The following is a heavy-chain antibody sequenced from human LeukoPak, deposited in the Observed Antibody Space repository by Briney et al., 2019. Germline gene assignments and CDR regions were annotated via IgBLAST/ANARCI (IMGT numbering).Heavy chain of an antibody. V-gene: IGHV1-2*02. CDR2: INPNSGGT. Sequence: ASVKVSRQASGYTFTCYYMHWLRQAPGQGLEWMGWINPNSGGTNYAQKFQGRVNMTRDTSISTAYMELSRLRSDDTAVYYCASMTVDTAMVYYWGQGTLVTVSS. CDR3: ASMTVDTAMVYY. D-gene: IGHD5-18*01. J-gene: IGHJ4*02. CDR1: GYTFTCYY.